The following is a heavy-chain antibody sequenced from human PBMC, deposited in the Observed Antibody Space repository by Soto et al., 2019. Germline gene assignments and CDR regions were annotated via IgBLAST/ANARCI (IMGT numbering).Heavy chain of an antibody. V-gene: IGHV1-46*01. CDR3: ARDTGYDHDAFDI. CDR1: GYSFITSYH. D-gene: IGHD5-12*01. J-gene: IGHJ3*02. Sequence: ASVKVSCKASGYSFITSYHMHWVRQAPGQGLEWMGIINPTGSMTRYSQKFQGRLTMTRDTSTATDYMELSTLTSEDTAVYFCARDTGYDHDAFDIWG. CDR2: INPTGSMT.